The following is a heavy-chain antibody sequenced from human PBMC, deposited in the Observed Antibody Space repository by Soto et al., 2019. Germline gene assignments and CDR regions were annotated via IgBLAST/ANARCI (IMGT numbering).Heavy chain of an antibody. CDR2: IIPIFGTA. D-gene: IGHD1-26*01. Sequence: VASVKVSCKASGGTFSSYAISWVRQAPGQGLEWMGGIIPIFGTANYAQKFQGRVTITADESTSTAYMELSSLRSEDTAVYYCARGHRYSGSYYIGWGQGTLVTVSS. V-gene: IGHV1-69*13. J-gene: IGHJ4*02. CDR1: GGTFSSYA. CDR3: ARGHRYSGSYYIG.